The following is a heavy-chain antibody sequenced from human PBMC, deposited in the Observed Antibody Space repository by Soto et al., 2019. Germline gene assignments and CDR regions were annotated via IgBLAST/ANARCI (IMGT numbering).Heavy chain of an antibody. CDR2: INAGNGNT. D-gene: IGHD2-21*01. J-gene: IGHJ4*02. CDR3: AIGGEPIDY. Sequence: QVKLVQSGAEEKKPGASVKVSCKASGYTFTSYAMHWVRQAPGQRLEWMGWINAGNGNTKYSQKFQGRVTISRDTSASTAYLERSSLRSEVTAVYYCAIGGEPIDYWGQGSLVTVAS. V-gene: IGHV1-3*05. CDR1: GYTFTSYA.